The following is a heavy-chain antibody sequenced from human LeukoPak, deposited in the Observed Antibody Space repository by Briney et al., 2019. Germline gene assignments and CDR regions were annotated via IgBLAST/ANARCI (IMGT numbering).Heavy chain of an antibody. D-gene: IGHD1-26*01. J-gene: IGHJ4*02. CDR3: ASLVGATTTGDY. CDR1: GGSISSSSYY. Sequence: SETLSLTCTVSGGSISSSSYYWGWIRQPPGKGLEWIGSIYYSGSTYYNPSLKSRVTISVDTSKNQFSLKLSSVTAADTAVYSCASLVGATTTGDYWGQGTLVTVSS. V-gene: IGHV4-39*01. CDR2: IYYSGST.